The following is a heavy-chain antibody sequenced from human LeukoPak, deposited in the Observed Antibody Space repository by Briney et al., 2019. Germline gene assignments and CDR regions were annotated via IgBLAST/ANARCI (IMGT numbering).Heavy chain of an antibody. J-gene: IGHJ4*02. CDR3: AKDLSQWLVPHYFDY. CDR1: GFTFSSYD. D-gene: IGHD6-19*01. V-gene: IGHV3-13*01. CDR2: IGTAGDT. Sequence: GGSLRLSCAASGFTFSSYDMHWVRQATGKGLEWVSAIGTAGDTYYPGSVKGRFTISRENAKNSLYLQMNSLRAEDTAVYYCAKDLSQWLVPHYFDYWGQGTLVTVSS.